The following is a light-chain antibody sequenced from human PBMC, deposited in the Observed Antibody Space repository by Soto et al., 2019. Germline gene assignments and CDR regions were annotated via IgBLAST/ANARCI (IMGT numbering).Light chain of an antibody. CDR2: AAS. CDR3: QQSYSTPLT. CDR1: QSISNY. J-gene: IGKJ4*01. V-gene: IGKV1-39*01. Sequence: IQMTQSPSSLSAFVGDRVTITCRASQSISNYLNWYQQKPGKAPKLLIYAASSLQSGVPSRFSGSGSGPDFTLTISSLQPEDFATYYCQQSYSTPLTFGGGTNVEI.